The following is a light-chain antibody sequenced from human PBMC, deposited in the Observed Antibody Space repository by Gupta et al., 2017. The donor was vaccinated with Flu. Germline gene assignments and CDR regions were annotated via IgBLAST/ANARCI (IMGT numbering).Light chain of an antibody. J-gene: IGLJ2*01. Sequence: SYVLTQPPSVSVAPGKTARITCGGNNIGSKSVHWYQQKPGKAPVLVVHDDFARPSGIPERFPGSNSGNTATLTISKVEAGDEADYYCQVWDSSSDHPGVFGGGTKLTVL. CDR1: NIGSKS. V-gene: IGLV3-21*03. CDR2: DDF. CDR3: QVWDSSSDHPGV.